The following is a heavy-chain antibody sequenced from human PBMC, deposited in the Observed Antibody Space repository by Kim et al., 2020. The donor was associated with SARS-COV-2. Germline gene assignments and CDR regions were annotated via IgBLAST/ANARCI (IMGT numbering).Heavy chain of an antibody. CDR1: GFTFDGYA. V-gene: IGHV3-9*01. Sequence: GGSLRLSCAASGFTFDGYAMHWVRQAPGKGLEWVSGISWNSGSIGYADSVKGRFTISRDNAKNSLYLQMNSLRAEDTALYYCAKVPDYYDSSGAYWGQGTLVTVSS. CDR3: AKVPDYYDSSGAY. D-gene: IGHD3-22*01. J-gene: IGHJ4*02. CDR2: ISWNSGSI.